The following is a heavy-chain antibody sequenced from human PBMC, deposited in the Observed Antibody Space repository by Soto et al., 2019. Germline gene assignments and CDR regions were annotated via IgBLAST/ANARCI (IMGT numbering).Heavy chain of an antibody. CDR2: INHSGST. D-gene: IGHD1-1*01. CDR3: ARGAQQRLFDY. CDR1: GGSFSGYY. V-gene: IGHV4-34*01. J-gene: IGHJ4*02. Sequence: ETLSLTCAVYGGSFSGYYWSWIRQPPGKGLEWIGEINHSGSTNYNPSLKSRVTISVDTSKNQFSLKLSSVTAAGTAVYYCARGAQQRLFDYWGQGTLVTVSS.